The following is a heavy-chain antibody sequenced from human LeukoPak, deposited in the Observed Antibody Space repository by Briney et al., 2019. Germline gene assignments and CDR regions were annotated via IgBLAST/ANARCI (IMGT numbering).Heavy chain of an antibody. Sequence: SETLSLTCTVSGGSISTGSYYWNWIRQPAGKGLEWIGRIYTSGSTNYNPSLKSRLTISVDTSKNQFSLKLSSVTAADTAVYYCARGVGAALFDPWGQGTLVTVSS. CDR3: ARGVGAALFDP. D-gene: IGHD1-26*01. CDR1: GGSISTGSYY. J-gene: IGHJ5*02. V-gene: IGHV4-61*02. CDR2: IYTSGST.